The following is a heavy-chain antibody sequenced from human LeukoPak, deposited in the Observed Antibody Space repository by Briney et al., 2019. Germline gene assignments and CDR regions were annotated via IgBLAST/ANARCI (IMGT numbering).Heavy chain of an antibody. Sequence: ASVKVSCKASGDTFTSYGISWVRQAPGQGLEWMGWISAYNGNTNYAQKLQGRVTMTTDTSTSTAYMELRSLRSDDTAVYYCARDGGYPYCSGGSCSDYWGQGTLVTVSS. CDR1: GDTFTSYG. CDR3: ARDGGYPYCSGGSCSDY. J-gene: IGHJ4*02. V-gene: IGHV1-18*01. D-gene: IGHD2-15*01. CDR2: ISAYNGNT.